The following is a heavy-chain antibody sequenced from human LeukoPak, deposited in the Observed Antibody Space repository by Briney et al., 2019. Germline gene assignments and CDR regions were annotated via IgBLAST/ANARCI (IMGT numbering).Heavy chain of an antibody. D-gene: IGHD5-18*01. V-gene: IGHV3-48*03. Sequence: GGSLSLSCAVSGFSFSSYWMSWVRQAPGKGLEWISYISSSATTIYYADAVKDRCTISRDNAKNSLYLQMNSLRAEDTAVYYCARGTDSAMADYWGQGTLVTVSS. J-gene: IGHJ4*01. CDR2: ISSSATTI. CDR3: ARGTDSAMADY. CDR1: GFSFSSYW.